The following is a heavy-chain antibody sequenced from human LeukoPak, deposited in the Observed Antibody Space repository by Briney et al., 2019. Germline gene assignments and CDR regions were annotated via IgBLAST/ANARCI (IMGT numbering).Heavy chain of an antibody. CDR1: GGSISSGGYY. D-gene: IGHD3-22*01. J-gene: IGHJ3*02. CDR2: IYYSGST. V-gene: IGHV4-61*08. CDR3: ARDKDYFDSGGAFDI. Sequence: PSQTLSLTCTVSGGSISSGGYYWSWIRQHPGKGLEWIGYIYYSGSTNYNPSLKSRVTMSVDTSKNQFSLKLSSVTAADTAVYYCARDKDYFDSGGAFDIWGQGTMVTVSS.